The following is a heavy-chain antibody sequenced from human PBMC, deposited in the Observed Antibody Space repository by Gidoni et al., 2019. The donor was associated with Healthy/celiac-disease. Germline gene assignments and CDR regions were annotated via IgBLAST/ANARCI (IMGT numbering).Heavy chain of an antibody. J-gene: IGHJ4*02. CDR2: INPSGGST. CDR3: ATLEGGDIVVVPAAMG. Sequence: EVKKPGASVKVSCKASGYTFTSYYMHWVRQAPGQGLEWMGIINPSGGSTSYAQKFQGRVTMTRDTSTSTVYMELSSLRSEDTAVYYYATLEGGDIVVVPAAMGWGQGTLVTVSS. D-gene: IGHD2-2*01. V-gene: IGHV1-46*01. CDR1: GYTFTSYY.